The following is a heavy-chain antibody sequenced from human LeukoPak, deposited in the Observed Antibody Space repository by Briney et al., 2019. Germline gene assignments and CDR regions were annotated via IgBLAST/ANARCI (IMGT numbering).Heavy chain of an antibody. CDR2: ISSSSSYI. J-gene: IGHJ4*02. CDR1: GFTFSSYS. CDR3: ARVDTAMVTRY. Sequence: GGSLRLSCAASGFTFSSYSMNWVRQAPGKGLEWVSSISSSSSYIYYADSVKGRFSISRDNAKNSLYLQMNSLRAEDTAVYYCARVDTAMVTRYWGQGTLVTVSS. V-gene: IGHV3-21*01. D-gene: IGHD5-18*01.